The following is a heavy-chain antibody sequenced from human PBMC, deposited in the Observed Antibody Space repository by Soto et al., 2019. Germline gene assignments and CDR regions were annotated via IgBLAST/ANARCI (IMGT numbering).Heavy chain of an antibody. V-gene: IGHV1-2*04. Sequence: GASVKVSCKASGYTFTGYYMHWVRQAPGQGLEWMGWINPNSGGTNYAQKFQGWVTMTRDTSISTAYMELSRLRSDDTAVYYCARDAISVATIERSTRKDHYYYGMDVWGQGTTVTVSS. D-gene: IGHD5-12*01. J-gene: IGHJ6*02. CDR1: GYTFTGYY. CDR3: ARDAISVATIERSTRKDHYYYGMDV. CDR2: INPNSGGT.